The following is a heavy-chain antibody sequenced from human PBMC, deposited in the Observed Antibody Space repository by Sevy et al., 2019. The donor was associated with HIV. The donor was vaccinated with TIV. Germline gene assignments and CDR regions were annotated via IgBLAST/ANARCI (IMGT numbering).Heavy chain of an antibody. V-gene: IGHV3-9*01. CDR1: GFTFDDYA. D-gene: IGHD6-19*01. J-gene: IGHJ6*02. Sequence: GGSLRLSCAASGFTFDDYAMHWVRQAPGKGLEWVSSISWSSGSIGYADSVKGRFTISRDNAKNSLYLQMNSLRAEDTALYYCAKGNPSIEVAGTEGMDVWGQGTTVTVSS. CDR2: ISWSSGSI. CDR3: AKGNPSIEVAGTEGMDV.